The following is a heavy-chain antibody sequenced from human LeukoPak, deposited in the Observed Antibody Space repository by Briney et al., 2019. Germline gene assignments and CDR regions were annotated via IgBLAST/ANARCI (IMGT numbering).Heavy chain of an antibody. CDR1: GFSINSGYN. D-gene: IGHD3-3*01. J-gene: IGHJ5*02. CDR3: ARVRGIFGVVMTNWFDP. V-gene: IGHV4-38-2*01. Sequence: PSETLSLTCVVSGFSINSGYNWGWIRQPPKKGLEWIGTVYHSGSTYYNPSLESRVTILVDMSKNQFSLNLSSATAADTAVYYCARVRGIFGVVMTNWFDPWGQGTLVTVSS. CDR2: VYHSGST.